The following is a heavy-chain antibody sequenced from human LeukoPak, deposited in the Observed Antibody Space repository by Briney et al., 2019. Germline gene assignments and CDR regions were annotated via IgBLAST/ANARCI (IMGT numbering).Heavy chain of an antibody. V-gene: IGHV1-2*02. J-gene: IGHJ4*02. CDR3: ARERTLTSCYDY. Sequence: SSVKVSCKASGYTFTGYYMHWVRQAPGQGLEWMGWINPNSGGTNYAQKFQGRVTMTRDTSISTAYMELSRLRSDDTAVYYCARERTLTSCYDYWGQGTLVTVSS. CDR1: GYTFTGYY. D-gene: IGHD2-15*01. CDR2: INPNSGGT.